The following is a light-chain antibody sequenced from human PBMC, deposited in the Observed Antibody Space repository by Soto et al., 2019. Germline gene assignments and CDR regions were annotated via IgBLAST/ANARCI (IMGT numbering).Light chain of an antibody. Sequence: QSALTQPPSASGSPGQSVTISCTGTNSDIGIYDFVSWYQQHPGKAPKLLIYEVSKRPSGVPDRFSGSKSGNTASLTVSDLQTEDAADYFCIAYAGTNDLGVFGGGTKLTVL. CDR2: EVS. V-gene: IGLV2-8*01. CDR1: NSDIGIYDF. J-gene: IGLJ3*02. CDR3: IAYAGTNDLGV.